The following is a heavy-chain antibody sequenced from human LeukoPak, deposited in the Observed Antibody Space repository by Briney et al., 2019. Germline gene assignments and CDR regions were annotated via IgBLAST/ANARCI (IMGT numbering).Heavy chain of an antibody. CDR3: AREHATCSGGSCYSRGLDY. D-gene: IGHD2-15*01. V-gene: IGHV3-30*03. CDR2: ISYDGSNK. J-gene: IGHJ4*02. Sequence: GGSLRLSCAASGFTFSNYGMHWVRQAPGKGLEWVAVISYDGSNKYYADSVKGRFTISRDNSKNTLYLQMNSLRAEDTAVYYCAREHATCSGGSCYSRGLDYWGQGTLVTVSS. CDR1: GFTFSNYG.